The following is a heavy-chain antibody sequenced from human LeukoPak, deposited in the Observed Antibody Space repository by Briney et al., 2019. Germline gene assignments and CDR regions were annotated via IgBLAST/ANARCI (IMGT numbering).Heavy chain of an antibody. CDR3: ARDGGVAGKLDY. Sequence: SQTLSLTCAISGDSVSSNSVAWNWIRHSPSRGLEWLGRTFYRSKWYTDSAVPVKSRITINPDTSKNQLSLQLNSVTPEDTAEYYCARDGGVAGKLDYWGQGTLVTVSS. D-gene: IGHD6-19*01. J-gene: IGHJ4*02. CDR2: TFYRSKWYT. V-gene: IGHV6-1*01. CDR1: GDSVSSNSVA.